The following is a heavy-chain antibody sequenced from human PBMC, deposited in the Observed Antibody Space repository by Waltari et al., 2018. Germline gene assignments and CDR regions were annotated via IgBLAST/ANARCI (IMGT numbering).Heavy chain of an antibody. D-gene: IGHD2-15*01. CDR2: INQDGSEE. J-gene: IGHJ4*02. CDR3: ARGRGSGQGVVH. CDR1: GSTFTTYG. Sequence: EVRLVESGGGLVRPGGSRRLSCAASGSTFTTYGMSWVRQTPGKGLEWVANINQDGSEENDVGFGQGRFISSRDHADNSLHRQMTSLRPDETGVYYCARGRGSGQGVVHWGQGTLVAVSA. V-gene: IGHV3-7*01.